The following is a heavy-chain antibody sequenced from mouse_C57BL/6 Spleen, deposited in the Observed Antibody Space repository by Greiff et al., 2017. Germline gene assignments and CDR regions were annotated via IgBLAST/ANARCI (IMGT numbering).Heavy chain of an antibody. D-gene: IGHD3-3*01. CDR1: GYTFTDYN. CDR3: ASRELSWFAY. Sequence: VQLQQSGPELVKPGASVKIPCKASGYTFTDYNMDWVKQSHGKSLEWIGDINPNNGGTIYNQKFKGKATLTVDKSSSTAYMELRSLTSEDTAVYYCASRELSWFAYWGQGTLVTVSA. J-gene: IGHJ3*01. CDR2: INPNNGGT. V-gene: IGHV1-18*01.